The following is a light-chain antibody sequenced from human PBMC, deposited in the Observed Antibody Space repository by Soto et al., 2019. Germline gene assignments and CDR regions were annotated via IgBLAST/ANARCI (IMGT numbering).Light chain of an antibody. V-gene: IGLV2-23*01. CDR3: CSYAGGRSVV. J-gene: IGLJ2*01. CDR2: DGT. Sequence: QSALTQPASVSGSPGQSISISCTAATSDVGIHNLVSWYQQHPGKAPKVIISDGTRRPSGVSNRFSASKSGNTASLTISGLQAEDEGDYYSCSYAGGRSVVFGGGTKVTVL. CDR1: TSDVGIHNL.